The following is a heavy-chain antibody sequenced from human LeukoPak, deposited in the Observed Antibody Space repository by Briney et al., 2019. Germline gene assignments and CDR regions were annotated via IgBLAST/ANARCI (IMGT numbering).Heavy chain of an antibody. CDR2: IKQDGSEK. Sequence: GGSLRLSCAASGFTFSSYWMSWVRQAPGKGLEWVANIKQDGSEKYYVDSVKGRFTISRDNAKNSLYLQMNSLRAEDTAVYYCARDNFIVVGPFDYWGQGTLVTVSS. D-gene: IGHD3-22*01. CDR3: ARDNFIVVGPFDY. V-gene: IGHV3-7*01. CDR1: GFTFSSYW. J-gene: IGHJ4*02.